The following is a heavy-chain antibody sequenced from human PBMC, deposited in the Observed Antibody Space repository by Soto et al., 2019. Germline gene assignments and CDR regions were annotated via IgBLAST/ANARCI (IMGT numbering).Heavy chain of an antibody. CDR2: IIPISETT. Sequence: QVQLVQSGAEVKKPGSSVKVSCKASGGTFSSYAISWVRQAPGQGLEWMGGIIPISETTTCAQKFPGRVKITADESKSTAYMELSSLRSEDTAVYYCARSQGSSTSLEIYYYYYYGMDVWGQGTTVTVSS. CDR3: ARSQGSSTSLEIYYYYYYGMDV. J-gene: IGHJ6*02. V-gene: IGHV1-69*01. D-gene: IGHD2-2*01. CDR1: GGTFSSYA.